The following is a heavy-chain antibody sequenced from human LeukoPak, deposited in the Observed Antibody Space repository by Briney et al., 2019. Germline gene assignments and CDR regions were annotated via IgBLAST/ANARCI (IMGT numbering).Heavy chain of an antibody. J-gene: IGHJ4*02. CDR1: GFTFSIYW. CDR3: VRDGLGTTPYDN. D-gene: IGHD1-1*01. Sequence: GGSLRLSCAASGFTFSIYWMNWVRQAPGKGLVWVAHISPYGGDTYYADSVKGRFTISRDNAGNTLYLQMNSLRDEDTAAYYCVRDGLGTTPYDNWGQGILVIVSS. V-gene: IGHV3-74*01. CDR2: ISPYGGDT.